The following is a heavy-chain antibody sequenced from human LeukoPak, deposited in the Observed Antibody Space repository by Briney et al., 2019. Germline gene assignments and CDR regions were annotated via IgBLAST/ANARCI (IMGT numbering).Heavy chain of an antibody. D-gene: IGHD6-19*01. Sequence: PGGSLRLSCVASGFTFRSYAMSWVRQAPGKGLEWVSSIGGSGGSTYSADSVKGRFTISRDTSKSTLFLQMNNLRAEDTAVYYCAKDGPGNGWPDLDYWGQGTLVTVSS. V-gene: IGHV3-23*01. CDR2: IGGSGGST. CDR1: GFTFRSYA. CDR3: AKDGPGNGWPDLDY. J-gene: IGHJ4*02.